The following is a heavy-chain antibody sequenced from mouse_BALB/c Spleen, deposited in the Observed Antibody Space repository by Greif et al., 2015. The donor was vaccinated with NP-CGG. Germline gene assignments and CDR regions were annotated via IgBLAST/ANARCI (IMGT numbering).Heavy chain of an antibody. CDR2: IDPENGDT. CDR3: NALIYYGYDVDAY. CDR1: GFNIKDYY. Sequence: VHVKQSGAELVRSGASVKLSCTASGFNIKDYYMHWVKQRPEQGLEWIGWIDPENGDTEYAPKFQGKATMTADTSSNTAYLQLSSLTSEDTAVYYCNALIYYGYDVDAYWGQGTLVTVSA. V-gene: IGHV14-4*02. J-gene: IGHJ3*01. D-gene: IGHD2-2*01.